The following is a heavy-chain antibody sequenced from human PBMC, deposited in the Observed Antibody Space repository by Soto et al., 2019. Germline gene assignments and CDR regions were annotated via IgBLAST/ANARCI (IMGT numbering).Heavy chain of an antibody. CDR3: ASWPGDYYDSSGYYGRH. Sequence: PSETLSLTCTVSGGSISSGDYYWSWIRQPPGKGLEWIGYIYYSGSTYYNPSLKSRVTISVDTSKNQFSLKLSSVTAADTAVYYCASWPGDYYDSSGYYGRHWGQGTLVTISS. J-gene: IGHJ4*02. CDR1: GGSISSGDYY. V-gene: IGHV4-30-4*01. D-gene: IGHD3-22*01. CDR2: IYYSGST.